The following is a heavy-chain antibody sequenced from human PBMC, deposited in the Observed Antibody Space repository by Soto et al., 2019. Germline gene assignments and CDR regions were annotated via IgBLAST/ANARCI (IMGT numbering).Heavy chain of an antibody. CDR2: VWNDGINK. CDR1: GFIFSAYG. Sequence: QGQLVESGGGVVQPGGSLRLSCAASGFIFSAYGIHWVRQAPGKGLEWVAIVWNDGINKYYADSVKGRFTISRDNFKNTVDLQMNSLRVEDTAVYYCARGSSGYISSWYYFDYWGRGTLVTVSS. J-gene: IGHJ4*02. D-gene: IGHD6-13*01. V-gene: IGHV3-33*01. CDR3: ARGSSGYISSWYYFDY.